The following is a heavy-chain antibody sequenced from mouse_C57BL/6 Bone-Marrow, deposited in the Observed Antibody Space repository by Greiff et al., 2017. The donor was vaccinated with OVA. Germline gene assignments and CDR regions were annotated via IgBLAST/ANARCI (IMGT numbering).Heavy chain of an antibody. D-gene: IGHD1-1*01. Sequence: VQLQQPGAELVKPGASVKLSCKASGYTFTSYWMQWVKQRPGQGLEWIGEIDPSDSYTNYNQKFKGKATLTVDTSSSTAYMQLSSLTSEDSAVYYCARTYYYGSSYYFDYWGQGTTLTVSS. J-gene: IGHJ2*01. CDR2: IDPSDSYT. CDR1: GYTFTSYW. V-gene: IGHV1-50*01. CDR3: ARTYYYGSSYYFDY.